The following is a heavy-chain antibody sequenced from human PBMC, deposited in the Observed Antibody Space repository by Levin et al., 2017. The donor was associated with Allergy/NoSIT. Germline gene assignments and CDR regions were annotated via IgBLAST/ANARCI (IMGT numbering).Heavy chain of an antibody. Sequence: PSETLSLTCAASGFTVSSNYMSWVRQAPGKGLEWVSFIHSGGSTDYAESVKGRFTISRDNSKNTLHLQMNSLRAEDTAVYYCATAEAYNSAWGFFKCWGQGTLVTVSS. CDR3: ATAEAYNSAWGFFKC. J-gene: IGHJ4*02. CDR1: GFTVSSNY. D-gene: IGHD6-19*01. V-gene: IGHV3-66*01. CDR2: IHSGGST.